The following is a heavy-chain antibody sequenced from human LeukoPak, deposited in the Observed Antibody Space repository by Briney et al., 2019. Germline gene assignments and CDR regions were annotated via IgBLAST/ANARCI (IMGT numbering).Heavy chain of an antibody. Sequence: GGSLRLSCAASGFTFSSYSMAWVRQAPGKGLEWVSSISSSSSYIYYADSVKGRFTISRDNAKNSLYLQMNSLRAEDTAVYYCAKDLGLGYSSSGLDYWGQGTLVTVSS. CDR3: AKDLGLGYSSSGLDY. CDR1: GFTFSSYS. J-gene: IGHJ4*02. V-gene: IGHV3-21*01. D-gene: IGHD6-6*01. CDR2: ISSSSSYI.